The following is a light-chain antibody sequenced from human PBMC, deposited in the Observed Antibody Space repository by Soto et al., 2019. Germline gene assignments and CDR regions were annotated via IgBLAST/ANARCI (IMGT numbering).Light chain of an antibody. CDR2: TAS. CDR3: QQSYSRPRT. J-gene: IGKJ1*01. Sequence: DIQMTQSPSTLSASVGDRVTITCRASQSISSWLAWYQQKPGKAPKLLIYTASRLESGVPSRFSGSGSGTDFTLTISSLQPEDFATYFCQQSYSRPRTFGQGTKVDIK. CDR1: QSISSW. V-gene: IGKV1-39*01.